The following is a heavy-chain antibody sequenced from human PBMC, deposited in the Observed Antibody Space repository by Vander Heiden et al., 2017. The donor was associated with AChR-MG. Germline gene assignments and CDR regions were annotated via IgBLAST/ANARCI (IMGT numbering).Heavy chain of an antibody. CDR3: ARGTYSGYERAFDI. CDR2: ISSSGSTI. D-gene: IGHD5-12*01. J-gene: IGHJ3*02. CDR1: GVTFSDYY. V-gene: IGHV3-11*01. Sequence: QVQLVESGGGLVKPGGSLRLSCEAPGVTFSDYYMGWIRQAPGKGLEWVSYISSSGSTIYYADSVKGRFTISRDNAKNSLYLQMNSLRAEDTAVYYCARGTYSGYERAFDIWGQGTMVTVSS.